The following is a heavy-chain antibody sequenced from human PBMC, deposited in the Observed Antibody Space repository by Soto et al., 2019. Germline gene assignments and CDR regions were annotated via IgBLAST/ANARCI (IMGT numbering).Heavy chain of an antibody. V-gene: IGHV1-18*01. J-gene: IGHJ6*02. CDR2: ISTDNGNT. D-gene: IGHD2-21*01. Sequence: QIYLVQSGAEVREPGASVKVSCKASGYSFTAYGISWVRQSPGQGLEWMGWISTDNGNTNYAHNLQCRVSMTTDPSTSTAYMELWSLGSADTAVSYFAIDVPDTNLFFYYYGMDVWGQGTTVTVSS. CDR3: AIDVPDTNLFFYYYGMDV. CDR1: GYSFTAYG.